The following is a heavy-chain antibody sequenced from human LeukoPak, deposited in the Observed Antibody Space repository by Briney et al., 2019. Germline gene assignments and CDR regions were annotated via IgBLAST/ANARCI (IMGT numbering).Heavy chain of an antibody. V-gene: IGHV3-7*01. CDR1: GYSISSGYY. CDR3: ARGYDSTGWRY. CDR2: IKQDGSEK. J-gene: IGHJ4*02. Sequence: ETLSLTCTVSGYSISSGYYWGWIRQPPGKGLEWVANIKQDGSEKYYVDSVKGRFSISRDDAKNSLYLQMNTLRAEDTAVYYCARGYDSTGWRYWGQGTLVTVSS. D-gene: IGHD3-22*01.